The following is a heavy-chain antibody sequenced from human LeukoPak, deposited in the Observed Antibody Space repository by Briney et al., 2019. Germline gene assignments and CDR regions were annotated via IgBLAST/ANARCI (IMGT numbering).Heavy chain of an antibody. V-gene: IGHV3-23*01. Sequence: GGSLRLSCAASGFTFSSYGMSWVRQAPGKGLEWVSAISGSGGSAYHADSVKGRFTMSRDNSKNTLYVQMNSLRVEDTAVYYCAKWDRYLRFDPWGQGTLVTVSS. J-gene: IGHJ5*02. CDR1: GFTFSSYG. CDR2: ISGSGGSA. CDR3: AKWDRYLRFDP. D-gene: IGHD1-26*01.